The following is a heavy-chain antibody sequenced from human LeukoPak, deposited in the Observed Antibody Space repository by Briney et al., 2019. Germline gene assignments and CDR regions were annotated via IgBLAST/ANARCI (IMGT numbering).Heavy chain of an antibody. CDR1: GFTFSSYW. J-gene: IGHJ1*01. Sequence: GGSLRLSCAASGFTFSSYWMSWVRQAPGKGLEWVANIKQDGSEKYYVDSVKGRFTISRDNAKNSLYLQMNSLRAEDTAVYYCAKGLEWYYDXSGYRNWGQGXXVTVSX. D-gene: IGHD3-22*01. V-gene: IGHV3-7*01. CDR3: AKGLEWYYDXSGYRN. CDR2: IKQDGSEK.